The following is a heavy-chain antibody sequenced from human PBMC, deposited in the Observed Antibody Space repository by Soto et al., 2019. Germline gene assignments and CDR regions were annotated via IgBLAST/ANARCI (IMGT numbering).Heavy chain of an antibody. CDR3: ARDYRAHSTGAMDV. D-gene: IGHD2-8*02. V-gene: IGHV4-30-4*01. J-gene: IGHJ6*02. CDR1: GVSTSSGDYH. Sequence: QTLSLTCPLSGVSTSSGDYHWSSIREPPGKGLEWIGAVYYSCSTYYNPSPKSRITISVDTSKNQFSLKLTSVTAADTDAYYCARDYRAHSTGAMDVWGQGTKVTVYS. CDR2: VYYSCST.